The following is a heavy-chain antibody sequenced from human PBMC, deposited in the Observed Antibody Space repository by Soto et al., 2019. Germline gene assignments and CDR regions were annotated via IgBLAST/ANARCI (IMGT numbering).Heavy chain of an antibody. CDR1: GFTFSAAW. CDR2: IKSKTDGGTT. Sequence: EVQLVESGGGLVKPGGSLRLSCAASGFTFSAAWMSWVRQAPGKGLEWVGRIKSKTDGGTTDYAAPVKDRFTISRDDSKNTLYLQMNSLKTEDTAIYYCATHNWMNGGNFFDPWGQGTLVTVSS. V-gene: IGHV3-15*01. D-gene: IGHD1-20*01. CDR3: ATHNWMNGGNFFDP. J-gene: IGHJ5*02.